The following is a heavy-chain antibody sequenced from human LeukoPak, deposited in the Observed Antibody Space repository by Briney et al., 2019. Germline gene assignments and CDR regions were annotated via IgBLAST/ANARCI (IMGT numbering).Heavy chain of an antibody. V-gene: IGHV4-34*01. J-gene: IGHJ4*02. CDR3: ARGRIAAAGHPSCFDY. Sequence: SETLSLTCAVYGGSFSGYHWSWIRQPPGKGLEWIGEINHSGSTNYNPSLKSRVTISVDTSKNQFSLKLSSVTAADTAVYYCARGRIAAAGHPSCFDYWGQGTLVTVSS. D-gene: IGHD6-13*01. CDR2: INHSGST. CDR1: GGSFSGYH.